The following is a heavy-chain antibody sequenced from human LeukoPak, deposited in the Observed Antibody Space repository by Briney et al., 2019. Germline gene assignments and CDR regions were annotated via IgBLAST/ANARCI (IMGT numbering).Heavy chain of an antibody. D-gene: IGHD1-14*01. J-gene: IGHJ4*02. CDR1: GFTFDDYA. V-gene: IGHV3-9*01. Sequence: GRSLRLSCAASGFTFDDYAMHWVRQAPGKGLEWVSGISWNSGSIGYADSVKGRFTISRDNAKNSLYLQMNSLRAEDTALYYCAKDISGGNYWGQGTLVTVSS. CDR3: AKDISGGNY. CDR2: ISWNSGSI.